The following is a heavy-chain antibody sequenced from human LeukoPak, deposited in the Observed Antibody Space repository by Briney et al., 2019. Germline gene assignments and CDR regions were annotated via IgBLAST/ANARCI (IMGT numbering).Heavy chain of an antibody. CDR1: GFSLSTRGMR. Sequence: VSGPTLVNPTQTLTLTCTFSGFSLSTRGMRVSWIRQPPGKALEWLARIDWDDDKFYSTSLKTRLTISKDTSKNQVVLTMTNMDPVDTATYYCARGYSGYDFYYWGQGTLVTVSS. D-gene: IGHD5-12*01. J-gene: IGHJ4*02. CDR3: ARGYSGYDFYY. CDR2: IDWDDDK. V-gene: IGHV2-70*04.